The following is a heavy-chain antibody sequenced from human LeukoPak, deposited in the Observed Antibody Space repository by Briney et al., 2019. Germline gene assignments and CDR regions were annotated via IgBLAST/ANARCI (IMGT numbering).Heavy chain of an antibody. D-gene: IGHD2/OR15-2a*01. J-gene: IGHJ4*02. Sequence: PGGSLRLSCTASGFTFTSYSMSWVRQAPGKGLEWVSAISSSGGSTYYADSVKGRFTISGDNSKNTLSLQMNSLRAEDTAVFYCAKDPMGNRIFDFWAQGTLVTVSS. CDR2: ISSSGGST. CDR3: AKDPMGNRIFDF. CDR1: GFTFTSYS. V-gene: IGHV3-23*01.